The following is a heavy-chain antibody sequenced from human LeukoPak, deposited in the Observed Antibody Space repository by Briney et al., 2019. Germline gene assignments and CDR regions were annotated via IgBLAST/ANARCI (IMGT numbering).Heavy chain of an antibody. D-gene: IGHD3-22*01. Sequence: ASVKVSCKASGYTFTGYYMHWVRQAPGQGLEWMGWINPNSDGTNYAQKFQGRVTMTRDTSISTAYMELSRLRSDDTAVYYCARDYSTPSYYDSSGYGAFDIWGQGTMVTVSS. CDR3: ARDYSTPSYYDSSGYGAFDI. V-gene: IGHV1-2*02. CDR2: INPNSDGT. CDR1: GYTFTGYY. J-gene: IGHJ3*02.